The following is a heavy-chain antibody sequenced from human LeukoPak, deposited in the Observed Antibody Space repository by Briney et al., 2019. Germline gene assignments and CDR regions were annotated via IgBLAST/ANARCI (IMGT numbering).Heavy chain of an antibody. Sequence: SETLSLTCTVSGGSISSHYWNWIGQPPGKGLEWIGYIYYSGSTNYNPSLKSRVTISVDTSKNQFSLKLSSVTAADTAVYYCARETTVVTPGRSDVFDIWGQGTMVTLSS. CDR3: ARETTVVTPGRSDVFDI. D-gene: IGHD4-23*01. CDR2: IYYSGST. CDR1: GGSISSHY. J-gene: IGHJ3*02. V-gene: IGHV4-59*11.